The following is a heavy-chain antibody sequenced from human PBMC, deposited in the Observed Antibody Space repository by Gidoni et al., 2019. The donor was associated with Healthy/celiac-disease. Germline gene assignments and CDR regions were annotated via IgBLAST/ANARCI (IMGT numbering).Heavy chain of an antibody. CDR1: GGSFGGYY. J-gene: IGHJ4*02. CDR2: INHSGST. D-gene: IGHD3-16*01. V-gene: IGHV4-34*01. Sequence: QVQLQQWRAGLLKPSETLSLTCAVYGGSFGGYYWSWIRQPPGKGLQWIGEINHSGSTNYNPSLKSRVTISVATSKNQFSLKLSSVTAADTAVYYCARGRRRRGMPDYWGQGTLVTVSS. CDR3: ARGRRRRGMPDY.